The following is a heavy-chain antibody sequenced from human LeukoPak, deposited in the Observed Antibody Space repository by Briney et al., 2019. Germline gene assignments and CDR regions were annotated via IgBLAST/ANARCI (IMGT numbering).Heavy chain of an antibody. CDR2: MNGDGSST. CDR3: ARGGVVYPDSFDI. D-gene: IGHD2-15*01. V-gene: IGHV3-74*01. CDR1: GFTFRSYW. Sequence: PGGSLRLSCAASGFTFRSYWMHWVRQDPGEGLVWVSLMNGDGSSTSYADSVKGRFTISRDNAKNTLYLQMNRLRAEDTAVYYCARGGVVYPDSFDIWGRGTMVTVSS. J-gene: IGHJ3*02.